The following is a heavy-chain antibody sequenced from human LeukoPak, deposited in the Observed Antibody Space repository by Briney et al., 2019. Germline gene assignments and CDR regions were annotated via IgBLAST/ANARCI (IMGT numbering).Heavy chain of an antibody. CDR3: TRGGIVGASGYYFDY. D-gene: IGHD1-26*01. Sequence: GGSLRLSCTASGFTFGDYGMSWVRQAPGKGLEWVGFIRSKVYGGTAESAASVNGRFTISRDDSKSIAYLQMISLKTEDTAVYYCTRGGIVGASGYYFDYWGQGTLVTVSS. J-gene: IGHJ4*02. CDR1: GFTFGDYG. CDR2: IRSKVYGGTA. V-gene: IGHV3-49*04.